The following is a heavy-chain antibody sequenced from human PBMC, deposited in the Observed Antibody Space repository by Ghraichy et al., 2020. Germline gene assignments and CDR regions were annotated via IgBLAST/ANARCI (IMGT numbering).Heavy chain of an antibody. CDR2: INHSGST. J-gene: IGHJ5*02. CDR1: GGSFSGYY. CDR3: ARGEGYYDSSGYSDGWFDP. Sequence: SETLSLTCAVYGGSFSGYYWSWIRQPPGKGLEWIGEINHSGSTNYNPSLKSRVTISVDTSKNQFSLKLSSVTAADTAVYYCARGEGYYDSSGYSDGWFDPWGQGTLVTVSS. D-gene: IGHD3-22*01. V-gene: IGHV4-34*01.